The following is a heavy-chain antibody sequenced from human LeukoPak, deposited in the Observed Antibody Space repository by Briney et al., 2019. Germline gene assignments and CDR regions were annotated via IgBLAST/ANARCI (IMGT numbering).Heavy chain of an antibody. CDR1: GYTFTGYY. CDR3: AREGNYGGNSDAFDI. D-gene: IGHD4-23*01. J-gene: IGHJ3*02. Sequence: ASVKVSCKASGYTFTGYYMHWVRQAPGQGLEWMGRINPNSGGTNYAQKFQGRVTMTRDTSISTAYMELSRLRSDDTAVYYCAREGNYGGNSDAFDIWGQGTMVTVSS. CDR2: INPNSGGT. V-gene: IGHV1-2*06.